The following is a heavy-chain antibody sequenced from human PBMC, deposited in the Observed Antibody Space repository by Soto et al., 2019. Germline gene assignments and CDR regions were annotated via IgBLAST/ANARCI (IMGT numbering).Heavy chain of an antibody. CDR1: GGSISSGGYY. D-gene: IGHD2-15*01. Sequence: SETLSLTCTVSGGSISSGGYYWSWIRQHPGKGLEWIGYIYYSGSTYYNPSLKSRVTISVDTSKNQFSLKLSSVTAADTAVYYCAREKYCSGGSCYFGLSSGPREAFDIWGQGTMVTVSS. V-gene: IGHV4-31*03. J-gene: IGHJ3*02. CDR3: AREKYCSGGSCYFGLSSGPREAFDI. CDR2: IYYSGST.